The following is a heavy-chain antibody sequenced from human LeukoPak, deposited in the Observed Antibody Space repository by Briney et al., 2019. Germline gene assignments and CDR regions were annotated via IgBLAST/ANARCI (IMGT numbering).Heavy chain of an antibody. CDR2: IIPIFGTA. J-gene: IGHJ5*02. Sequence: GASVKVSCKASGGTFSSYAINWVRQAPGQGLEWMGGIIPIFGTANYAQKFQGRVTTTADESTSTAYMELSSLRSEDTAVYYCARDLRNYDSSGEFDPWGQGTLVTVSS. CDR3: ARDLRNYDSSGEFDP. CDR1: GGTFSSYA. V-gene: IGHV1-69*13. D-gene: IGHD3-22*01.